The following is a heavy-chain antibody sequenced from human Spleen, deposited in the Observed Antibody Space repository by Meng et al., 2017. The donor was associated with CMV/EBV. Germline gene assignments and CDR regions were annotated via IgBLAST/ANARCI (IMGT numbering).Heavy chain of an antibody. CDR3: ARSQEYYDFWSGYYVY. CDR1: GYTFTGYY. Sequence: ASVKVSCKASGYTFTGYYIHWVRQAPGQGLEWMGWINPNSGGTNYAQKFQGRVTMTRDTSISTAYMELTRLRSDDTAVYYCARSQEYYDFWSGYYVYWGQGTLVTVSS. CDR2: INPNSGGT. D-gene: IGHD3-3*01. J-gene: IGHJ4*02. V-gene: IGHV1-2*02.